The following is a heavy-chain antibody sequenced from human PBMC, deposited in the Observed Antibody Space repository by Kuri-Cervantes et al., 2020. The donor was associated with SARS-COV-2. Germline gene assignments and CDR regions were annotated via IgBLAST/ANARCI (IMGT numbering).Heavy chain of an antibody. CDR1: GGSISSGSYY. V-gene: IGHV4-61*01. Sequence: SETLSLTCTVSGGSISSGSYYWSWIRQPPGKGLEWIGYIYYSGSTNYNPSLKSRVTISVDTSKNQFSLKLSSVTAADTAVYYCARAAVVVPAAIVFTYNWFDPWGQGTLVTVSS. CDR2: IYYSGST. D-gene: IGHD2-2*02. J-gene: IGHJ5*02. CDR3: ARAAVVVPAAIVFTYNWFDP.